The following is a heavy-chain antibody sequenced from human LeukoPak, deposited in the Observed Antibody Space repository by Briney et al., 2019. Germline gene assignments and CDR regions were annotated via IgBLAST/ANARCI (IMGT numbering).Heavy chain of an antibody. CDR1: GYSISSGYY. V-gene: IGHV4-38-2*02. CDR2: IYHSGNT. Sequence: KPSETLSLTCTVSGYSISSGYYWGWIRQSPGKGLEWIGSIYHSGNTYYNPSLKSRVTISVDTSKNQFSLNLSSVTAADTAVYYCARSDGYGLVGIWGQGTMVTVSS. D-gene: IGHD3-10*01. CDR3: ARSDGYGLVGI. J-gene: IGHJ3*02.